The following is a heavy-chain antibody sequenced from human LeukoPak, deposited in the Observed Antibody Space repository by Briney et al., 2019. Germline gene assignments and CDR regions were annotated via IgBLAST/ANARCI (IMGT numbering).Heavy chain of an antibody. CDR2: IYYSGST. Sequence: PSETLSLTCAVSGGSISSGGYSWSWIRQPPGKGLEWIGYIYYSGSTYYNPSLKSRVTISVDTSKNQFSLKLSSVTAADTAVYYCARDGSPSSGWPYYYYYMDVWGKGTTVTVSS. CDR1: GGSISSGGYS. D-gene: IGHD6-19*01. J-gene: IGHJ6*03. CDR3: ARDGSPSSGWPYYYYYMDV. V-gene: IGHV4-30-4*07.